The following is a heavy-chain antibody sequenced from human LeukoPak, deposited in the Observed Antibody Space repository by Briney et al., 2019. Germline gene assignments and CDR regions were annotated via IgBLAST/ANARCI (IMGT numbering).Heavy chain of an antibody. D-gene: IGHD6-6*01. CDR3: AAPSSSSWFDY. CDR1: GFTFPTGSA. Sequence: GASVKFSCKASGFTFPTGSAVRWVRQARGQRLEWIGWIVVGGDNTYYAQKLRERVTITRDMSTSTAYMELSSLRSEDTAVYYCAAPSSSSWFDYWGQGTLVTVSS. J-gene: IGHJ4*02. CDR2: IVVGGDNT. V-gene: IGHV1-58*01.